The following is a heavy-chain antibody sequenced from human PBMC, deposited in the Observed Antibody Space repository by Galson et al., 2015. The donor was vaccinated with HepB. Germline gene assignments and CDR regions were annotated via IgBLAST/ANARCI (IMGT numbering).Heavy chain of an antibody. D-gene: IGHD3-10*01. Sequence: SLRLSCAASGFTFSDYYMSWIRQAPGKGLEWVSYISSSGSTIYYADSVKDRFTISRDNAKNSLYLQMNSLRAEDTAVYYCARAYGSGVEDAFDIWGQGTMVTVSS. CDR3: ARAYGSGVEDAFDI. V-gene: IGHV3-11*04. CDR2: ISSSGSTI. CDR1: GFTFSDYY. J-gene: IGHJ3*02.